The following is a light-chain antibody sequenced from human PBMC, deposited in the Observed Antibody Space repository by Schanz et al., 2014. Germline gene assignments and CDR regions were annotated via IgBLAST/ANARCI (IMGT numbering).Light chain of an antibody. CDR1: SSNIGAGYD. J-gene: IGLJ2*01. V-gene: IGLV1-40*01. Sequence: QSVLTQPPSVSGAPGQRVTVSCTGGSSNIGAGYDVHWYQQLPGTAPRLLMFENKHRPSGVPDRFSGSKSGTSASLAITGLQAEDEADYYCSSFTSSSSCLFGGGTKLTVL. CDR3: SSFTSSSSCL. CDR2: ENK.